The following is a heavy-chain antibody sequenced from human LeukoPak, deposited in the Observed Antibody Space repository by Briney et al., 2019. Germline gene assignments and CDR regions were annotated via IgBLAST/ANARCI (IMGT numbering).Heavy chain of an antibody. CDR1: GFTASSNY. CDR2: IYSGGST. Sequence: GGSLRLSCAASGFTASSNYMSWVRQAPGKGLEWVSVIYSGGSTYYADSVKGRFTISRDNSKNTLYLQMNSLRAEDTAVYYCARAVGDGYNWAYFDYWGQGTLVTVSS. D-gene: IGHD5-24*01. V-gene: IGHV3-66*01. J-gene: IGHJ4*02. CDR3: ARAVGDGYNWAYFDY.